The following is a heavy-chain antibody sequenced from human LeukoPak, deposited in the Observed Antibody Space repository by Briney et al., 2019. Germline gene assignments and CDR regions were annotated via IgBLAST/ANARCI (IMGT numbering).Heavy chain of an antibody. CDR2: MNPNSGNT. CDR3: ARDRAAAGRDFDY. J-gene: IGHJ4*02. D-gene: IGHD6-13*01. CDR1: GYTFTSYD. Sequence: ASVKISCKASGYTFTSYDINWVRQATVQGLEWMGWMNPNSGNTGYAQKFQGRVTMTRNTSISTAYMELRSLRSDDTAVYYCARDRAAAGRDFDYWGQGTLVTVSS. V-gene: IGHV1-8*01.